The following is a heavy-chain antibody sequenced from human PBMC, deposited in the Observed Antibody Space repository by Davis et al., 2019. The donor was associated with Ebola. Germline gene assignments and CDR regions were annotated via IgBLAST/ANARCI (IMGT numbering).Heavy chain of an antibody. CDR3: ARAQFPTTSDH. J-gene: IGHJ4*02. CDR2: IGAYNGYT. D-gene: IGHD1-1*01. V-gene: IGHV1-18*04. Sequence: ASVKVSCKASGYTFTSYGITWVRQAPGQGLEWMGWIGAYNGYTNYAQNFQVRVTMTTDTSTSTAYMEVGSLRSDDTAVYYCARAQFPTTSDHWGQGTLVTVSS. CDR1: GYTFTSYG.